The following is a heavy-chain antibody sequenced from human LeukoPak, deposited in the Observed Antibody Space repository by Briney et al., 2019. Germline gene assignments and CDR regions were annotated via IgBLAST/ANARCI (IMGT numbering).Heavy chain of an antibody. J-gene: IGHJ5*02. Sequence: SETLSLTCTVSGASVTSYYWNWIRQPPGKGLEWIGYILYSGTTNYNPSLNSRITMSLDTSKNQFPLELSSVTAADTAVYYCARRIIARGLGQENWFDPWGQGILVTVSS. CDR1: GASVTSYY. CDR2: ILYSGTT. D-gene: IGHD3-16*01. CDR3: ARRIIARGLGQENWFDP. V-gene: IGHV4-59*02.